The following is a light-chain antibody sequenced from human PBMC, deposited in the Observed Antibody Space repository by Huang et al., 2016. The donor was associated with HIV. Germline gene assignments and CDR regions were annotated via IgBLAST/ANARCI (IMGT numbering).Light chain of an antibody. Sequence: ETVMTQTPATLSVSPGERATLFCRASQSFSSNLAWYQHKPGQAPRLLIYGASTRPTGIPGRFSGSGSGTEFTLTISSLQSEDFAVYYCHQYNNWPPWTFGQGTKVEIK. CDR1: QSFSSN. CDR2: GAS. V-gene: IGKV3-15*01. CDR3: HQYNNWPPWT. J-gene: IGKJ1*01.